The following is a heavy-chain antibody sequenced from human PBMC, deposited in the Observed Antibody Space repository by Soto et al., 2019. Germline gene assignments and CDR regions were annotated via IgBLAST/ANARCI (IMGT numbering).Heavy chain of an antibody. CDR2: MNPSTGNT. CDR1: GYTFTSYD. V-gene: IGHV1-8*01. D-gene: IGHD2-21*02. CDR3: ARGRFIVVATGTDTRLGSYYDY. Sequence: QVQVVQSGADVKKPGASVKVSCKASGYTFTSYDINWVRQATGQGLEWMGWMNPSTGNTGYAPKFQGRVTMTGNTSTSTAYLELSSLRADDTAIYYCARGRFIVVATGTDTRLGSYYDYWGQGTLVTVSS. J-gene: IGHJ4*02.